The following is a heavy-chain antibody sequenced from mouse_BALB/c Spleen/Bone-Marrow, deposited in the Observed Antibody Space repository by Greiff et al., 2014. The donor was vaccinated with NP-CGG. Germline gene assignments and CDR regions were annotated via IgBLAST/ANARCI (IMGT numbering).Heavy chain of an antibody. V-gene: IGHV1S16*01. D-gene: IGHD2-4*01. CDR1: GYTFTTYW. Sequence: VQLQQSGSELVKPGASVKLSCKASGYTFTTYWMHWARLRPGQGFDWIGEINPSSGGTYYNEKFRRKATLTVDKSSSTAYMQHSSLTSEDSALYYWTIEDGITSKDYYALDYWGQGTSVTVSA. CDR3: TIEDGITSKDYYALDY. J-gene: IGHJ4*01. CDR2: INPSSGGT.